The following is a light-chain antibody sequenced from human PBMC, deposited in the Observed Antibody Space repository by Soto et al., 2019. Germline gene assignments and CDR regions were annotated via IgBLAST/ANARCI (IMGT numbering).Light chain of an antibody. CDR1: NSNIGRYS. J-gene: IGLJ3*02. Sequence: SLSGTPGQRVTISCSGSNSNIGRYSVNWYQHFPGTAPKILIYSDDERPSGVPDRLSGSKSGTSASLAISGLPSEDEAEYYCAAWDDNLNGPLFGGGTKLTVL. V-gene: IGLV1-44*01. CDR2: SDD. CDR3: AAWDDNLNGPL.